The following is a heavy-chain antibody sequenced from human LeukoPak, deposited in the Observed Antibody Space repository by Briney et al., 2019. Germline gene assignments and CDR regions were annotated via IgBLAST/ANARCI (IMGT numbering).Heavy chain of an antibody. Sequence: PSETLSLTCAVYGGSFSDYYWSWIRQPAGKGLEWIGRIYTSGSTNYNPSLKSRVTISVDTSKNQFSLKLSSVTAADTAVYYCARGRPEQLVPPYYYYYYMDVWGKGTTVTISS. D-gene: IGHD6-13*01. CDR2: IYTSGST. CDR3: ARGRPEQLVPPYYYYYYMDV. J-gene: IGHJ6*03. CDR1: GGSFSDYY. V-gene: IGHV4-59*10.